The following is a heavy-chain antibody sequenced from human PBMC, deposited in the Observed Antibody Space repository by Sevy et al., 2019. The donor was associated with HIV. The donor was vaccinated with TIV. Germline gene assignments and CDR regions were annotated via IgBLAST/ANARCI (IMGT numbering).Heavy chain of an antibody. CDR3: AKGDSTFYGLDV. D-gene: IGHD6-13*01. J-gene: IGHJ6*02. Sequence: GSLRLSCAASGFTFSSYEMNWVRQAPGKGLEWVSAISGSGGSTYYADSMEGRFIISRDKSKNTLYLQMNSLGAEDTAVYYCAKGDSTFYGLDVWGQGTTVTVSS. CDR2: ISGSGGST. CDR1: GFTFSSYE. V-gene: IGHV3-23*01.